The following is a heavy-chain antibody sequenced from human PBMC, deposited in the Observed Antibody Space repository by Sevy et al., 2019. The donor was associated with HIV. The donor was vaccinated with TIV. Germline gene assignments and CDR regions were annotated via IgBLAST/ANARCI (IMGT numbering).Heavy chain of an antibody. Sequence: SETLSLTCSVSGDSISGYYWSWIRQPPGKGLEWIGYIYYSGRTDYNPSLKSRVTISADKSKNQFSLKLNSVTAADTAVYYCARPYSNFYYAMDVWGQGTTVTVSS. V-gene: IGHV4-59*01. J-gene: IGHJ6*02. CDR1: GDSISGYY. D-gene: IGHD3-3*02. CDR3: ARPYSNFYYAMDV. CDR2: IYYSGRT.